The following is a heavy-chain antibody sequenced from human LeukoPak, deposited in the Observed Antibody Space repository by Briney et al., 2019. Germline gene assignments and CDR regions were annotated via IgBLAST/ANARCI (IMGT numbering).Heavy chain of an antibody. D-gene: IGHD4-23*01. CDR1: GGSISSNYW. V-gene: IGHV4-4*02. J-gene: IGHJ4*02. Sequence: SETLSLTCDVSGGSISSNYWWTWLRHPPGKGLEWIGEIYHSGSANYHPSLKRRVTISLDKSKNQVSLRLTSVTAADTAVYYCASWPGGGQNYFDHWGQGTLVTVSS. CDR3: ASWPGGGQNYFDH. CDR2: IYHSGSA.